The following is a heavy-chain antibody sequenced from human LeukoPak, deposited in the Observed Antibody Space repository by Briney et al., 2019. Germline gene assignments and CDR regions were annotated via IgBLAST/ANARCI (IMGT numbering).Heavy chain of an antibody. CDR1: GFTFSSYA. J-gene: IGHJ6*02. Sequence: GGSLRLSCAASGFTFSSYAMHWVRQAPGKGLEWVAVISYDGSNKYYADSVKGRFTISRDNSKNTLYLQMNSLRAEDTAVYYCARDRVAVAGTYYKYYYYGMDVWGQGTTVTVSS. CDR2: ISYDGSNK. V-gene: IGHV3-30-3*01. D-gene: IGHD6-19*01. CDR3: ARDRVAVAGTYYKYYYYGMDV.